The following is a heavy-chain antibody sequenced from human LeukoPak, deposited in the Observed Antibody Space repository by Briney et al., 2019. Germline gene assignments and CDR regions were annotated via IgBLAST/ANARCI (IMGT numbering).Heavy chain of an antibody. CDR1: GFTFNTYA. D-gene: IGHD3-10*01. CDR3: ARDTGEFDY. J-gene: IGHJ4*02. Sequence: GGSLRLSCAASGFTFNTYAMSWVRQAPGKGLEWVSAISGSGVSTYYADSVKGRFTISRDNSKNTLYLQMNSLRAEDTAVYYCARDTGEFDYWGQGTLVTVSS. CDR2: ISGSGVST. V-gene: IGHV3-23*01.